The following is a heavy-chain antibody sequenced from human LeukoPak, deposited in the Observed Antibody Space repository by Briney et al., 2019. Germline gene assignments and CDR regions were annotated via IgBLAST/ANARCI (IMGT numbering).Heavy chain of an antibody. CDR2: IFYSGST. D-gene: IGHD3-22*01. J-gene: IGHJ5*02. V-gene: IGHV4-59*08. CDR3: ARRGSSGYYAWFDP. CDR1: GGSISSHY. Sequence: PSETLSLTCTVSGGSISSHYWSWIRQPPGKGLEWIGYIFYSGSTNCNPSLKSRVTISVDTSKNQFSLKLSSVTAADTAVYYCARRGSSGYYAWFDPWGQGTLVTVSS.